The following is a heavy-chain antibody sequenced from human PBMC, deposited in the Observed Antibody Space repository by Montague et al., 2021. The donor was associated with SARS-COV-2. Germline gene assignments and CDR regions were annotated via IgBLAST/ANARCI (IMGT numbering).Heavy chain of an antibody. CDR2: IDWDDDK. V-gene: IGHV2-70*01. Sequence: PALVKPTQTLTLTCTFSGFSLSTSGMCVSWIRQPPGKALEWLALIDWDDDKYYSTSVKTRLTISKDTSKNQVVLTMTNMDPVDTATYYCARTWTFGELLYAAFDIWGQGKMVTVSS. CDR1: GFSLSTSGMC. D-gene: IGHD3-10*01. J-gene: IGHJ3*02. CDR3: ARTWTFGELLYAAFDI.